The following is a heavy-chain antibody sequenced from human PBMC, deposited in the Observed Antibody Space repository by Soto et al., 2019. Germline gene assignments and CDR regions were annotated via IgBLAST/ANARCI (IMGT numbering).Heavy chain of an antibody. CDR3: SRLSYRSGWPDY. CDR2: IYYTGST. Sequence: QLQLQESGPGLLKPSETLSLTCTVSGGSISGSSYYWGWIRQPPGKGLEWIGSIYYTGSTYYNPSLQSRVTVSLDTSKNQFPLHLSSVTGADTAVYYFSRLSYRSGWPDYWGQGTLVTVSS. V-gene: IGHV4-39*01. D-gene: IGHD6-19*01. J-gene: IGHJ4*02. CDR1: GGSISGSSYY.